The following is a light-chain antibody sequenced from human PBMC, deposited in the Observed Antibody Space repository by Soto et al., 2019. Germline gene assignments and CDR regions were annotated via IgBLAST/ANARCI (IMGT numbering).Light chain of an antibody. Sequence: EIVLTQSPGTLSLSPGERATLSCRASQSVSTSYLAWYQQKPGQAPRLLIYGASSRATGIPDRFSGSGSGADFTLTFIRLEPDDFVEYYCQHYGSVPLRFVGVTKVEIK. CDR3: QHYGSVPLR. V-gene: IGKV3-20*01. J-gene: IGKJ4*02. CDR1: QSVSTSY. CDR2: GAS.